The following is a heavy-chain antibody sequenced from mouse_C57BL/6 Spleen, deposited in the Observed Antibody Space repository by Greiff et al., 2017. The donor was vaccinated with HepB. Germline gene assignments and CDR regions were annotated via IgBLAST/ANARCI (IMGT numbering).Heavy chain of an antibody. V-gene: IGHV1-7*01. Sequence: VQLQQSGAELAKPGASVKLSCKASGYTFTSYWMHWVKQRPGQGLEWIGYINPSSGYTKYNQKFKDKATLTAEKSSSTAYMQLSRLTYEDSAVYYCARGDGYFGAYWGQGTLVTVSA. D-gene: IGHD2-3*01. CDR2: INPSSGYT. J-gene: IGHJ3*01. CDR3: ARGDGYFGAY. CDR1: GYTFTSYW.